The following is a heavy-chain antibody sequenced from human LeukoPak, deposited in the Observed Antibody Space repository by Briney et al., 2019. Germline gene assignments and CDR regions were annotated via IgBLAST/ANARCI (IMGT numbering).Heavy chain of an antibody. CDR1: GYTFTGYY. V-gene: IGHV1-2*02. CDR3: ARVGGYSYGYTFDY. CDR2: INPNSGGT. J-gene: IGHJ4*02. D-gene: IGHD5-18*01. Sequence: ASVKVSCKASGYTFTGYYMHWVRQAPGQGLEWMGWINPNSGGTNYAQKFQGRVTMTRDTSISTAYMELSRLRSDDTAVYYCARVGGYSYGYTFDYWGQGTLVIVSS.